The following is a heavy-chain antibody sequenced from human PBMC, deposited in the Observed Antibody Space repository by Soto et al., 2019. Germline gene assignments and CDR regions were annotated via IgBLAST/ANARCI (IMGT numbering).Heavy chain of an antibody. CDR2: IYHSGST. J-gene: IGHJ4*02. CDR3: ARGPPCGY. V-gene: IGHV4-30-2*01. Sequence: SETLSLTCAVSGGSITSGGYSWSWIRQPPGKGLEWIGYIYHSGSTYYNPSLKSRVTISVDRSKNQFSLKLSSVTAADTAVYYCARGPPCGYWGQGTLVTVS. CDR1: GGSITSGGYS.